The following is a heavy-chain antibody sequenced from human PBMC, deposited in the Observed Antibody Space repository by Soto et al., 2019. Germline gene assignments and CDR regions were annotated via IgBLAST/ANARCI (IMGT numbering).Heavy chain of an antibody. J-gene: IGHJ6*02. CDR2: IWYDGSNK. CDR3: ASGPPAGDYYYYYSGMDV. CDR1: GFTFSSYG. Sequence: VGSLRLSCAASGFTFSSYGMHWVRQAPGTGLERVAVIWYDGSNKYYADSVKGRFTISRDNSKNTLYLQMNSLRAEDTAVYYCASGPPAGDYYYYYSGMDVGGQATTVTVSS. V-gene: IGHV3-33*01. D-gene: IGHD2-21*02.